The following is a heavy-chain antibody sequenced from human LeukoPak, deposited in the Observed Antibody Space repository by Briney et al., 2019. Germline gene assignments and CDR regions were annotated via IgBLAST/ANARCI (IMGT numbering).Heavy chain of an antibody. V-gene: IGHV4-59*01. CDR1: GGSISNYY. CDR3: ARGITMVRGVLEANWFDP. CDR2: IYYSGTT. D-gene: IGHD3-10*01. Sequence: SETLSLTCTVSGGSISNYYWNWIRQPPGKGLEWIGYIYYSGTTNYNPSLKSRVSMSVDTSKNQFSLKLSSATAADTAVYYCARGITMVRGVLEANWFDPWGQGTLVTVSS. J-gene: IGHJ5*02.